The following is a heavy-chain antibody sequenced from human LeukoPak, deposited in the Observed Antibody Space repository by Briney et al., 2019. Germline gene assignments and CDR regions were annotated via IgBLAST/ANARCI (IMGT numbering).Heavy chain of an antibody. CDR2: ISGSSGAT. CDR1: GFNFNNYA. D-gene: IGHD4-17*01. Sequence: GGSLRLSCAASGFNFNNYAMSWVRRAPGKGPEWVSAISGSSGATYYADSVKGRFTISRDNSKNTLYLQMNSLRAEDTAVYYCARDRQRYGDYDEEYYGMDVWGQGTTVTVSS. V-gene: IGHV3-23*01. J-gene: IGHJ6*02. CDR3: ARDRQRYGDYDEEYYGMDV.